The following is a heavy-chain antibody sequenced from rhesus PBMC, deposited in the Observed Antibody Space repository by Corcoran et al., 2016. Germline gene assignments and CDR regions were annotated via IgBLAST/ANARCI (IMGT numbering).Heavy chain of an antibody. CDR3: ALGMPFEF. CDR2: IFGGSGST. V-gene: IGHV4-165*01. CDR1: GGSINYNH. J-gene: IGHJ1*01. D-gene: IGHD2-2*01. Sequence: QVQLQESGPGLVKPSETLPPTGEVYGGSINYNHWTWIRQPPGRGLEWIGYIFGGSGSTTYNPSLESRVTISKDTSKNQFSLKLNSVTAADTAVYYCALGMPFEFWGQGALVIVSS.